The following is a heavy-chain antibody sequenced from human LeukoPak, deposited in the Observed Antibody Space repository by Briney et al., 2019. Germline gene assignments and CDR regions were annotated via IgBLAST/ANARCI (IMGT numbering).Heavy chain of an antibody. J-gene: IGHJ4*02. CDR3: ARVSSSSWGIDY. CDR2: MNPNSGNT. D-gene: IGHD6-13*01. Sequence: ASVKVSCKASGYTFTSYAMNWVRQAPGQGLEWMGWMNPNSGNTGYAQKFQGRVTITRNTSISTAYMELSSLRSEDTAVYYCARVSSSSWGIDYWGQGTLVTVSS. V-gene: IGHV1-8*03. CDR1: GYTFTSYA.